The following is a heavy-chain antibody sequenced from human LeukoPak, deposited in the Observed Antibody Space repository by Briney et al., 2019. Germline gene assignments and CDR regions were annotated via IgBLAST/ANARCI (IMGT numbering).Heavy chain of an antibody. J-gene: IGHJ4*02. V-gene: IGHV5-51*01. CDR1: GYSFTTYW. Sequence: GESLKISCKGSGYSFTTYWIAWVRQMPGKGLEWMGIIYPGDPDTRYSPSFQGQVTISVDKSVSAAYLQWSSLKASDTAMYYCASPPTRECSSISCPLSYWGQGTLVTVSS. D-gene: IGHD2-2*01. CDR3: ASPPTRECSSISCPLSY. CDR2: IYPGDPDT.